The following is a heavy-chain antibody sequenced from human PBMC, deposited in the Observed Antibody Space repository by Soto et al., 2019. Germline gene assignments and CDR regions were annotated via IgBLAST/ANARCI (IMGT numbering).Heavy chain of an antibody. CDR1: GGTFSSYA. CDR3: ARGWLFYYDSRGYYSASLVYAFDI. Sequence: QVQLVQSGAEVKKPGSSVKVSCKASGGTFSSYAISWVRQAPGQGLEWMGGIIPIFGTANYAQKFQGRVTITADESTSTAYMELSSLRSEDTAVYYCARGWLFYYDSRGYYSASLVYAFDIWGQGTMVTVSS. D-gene: IGHD3-22*01. V-gene: IGHV1-69*01. CDR2: IIPIFGTA. J-gene: IGHJ3*02.